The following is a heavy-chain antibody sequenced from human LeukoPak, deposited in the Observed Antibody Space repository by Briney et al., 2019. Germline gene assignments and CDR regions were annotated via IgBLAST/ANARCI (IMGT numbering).Heavy chain of an antibody. J-gene: IGHJ4*02. V-gene: IGHV3-23*01. CDR1: GFPFSSYA. CDR2: IDDGGTST. Sequence: GGSLRLSCAASGFPFSSYAMSWVRQAPGKGLEWISAIDDGGTSTYYADSVKGRFTISRDNSKSTLYLQMNSLRADDTAVYYCAKRVPYSSSSVYFDCWGQGTLVTVSS. D-gene: IGHD6-6*01. CDR3: AKRVPYSSSSVYFDC.